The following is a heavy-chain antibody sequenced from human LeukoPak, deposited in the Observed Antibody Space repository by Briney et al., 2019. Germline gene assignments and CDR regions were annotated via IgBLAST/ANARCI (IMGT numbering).Heavy chain of an antibody. CDR3: ARGDKCSSTSCLFDY. CDR1: GDSISSSNW. Sequence: KTSGTLSLTCAVSGDSISSSNWWSWVRQPPGKGLEWIGEIYHSGSTNYNPSLKSRVTISVDKSKNQFSLKLSSVTAADTAVYYCARGDKCSSTSCLFDYWGQGTLVTVSS. D-gene: IGHD2-2*01. V-gene: IGHV4-4*02. CDR2: IYHSGST. J-gene: IGHJ4*02.